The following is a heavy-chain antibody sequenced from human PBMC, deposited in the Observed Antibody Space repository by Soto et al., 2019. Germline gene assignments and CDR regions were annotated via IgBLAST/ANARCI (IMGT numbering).Heavy chain of an antibody. J-gene: IGHJ5*02. Sequence: GESLKISCKGSGYSFTSYLIGRVRQMPGKGLEWMGIIYPSDSDTRYSPSLQGQVTISVDKSISTAYLQWSSLKASDTAMYYCARGGNSALNWFGPWGQGTLVTVSS. D-gene: IGHD5-12*01. CDR3: ARGGNSALNWFGP. CDR2: IYPSDSDT. V-gene: IGHV5-51*01. CDR1: GYSFTSYL.